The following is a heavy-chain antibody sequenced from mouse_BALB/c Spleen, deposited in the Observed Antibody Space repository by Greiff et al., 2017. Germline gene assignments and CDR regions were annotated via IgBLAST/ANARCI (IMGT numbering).Heavy chain of an antibody. D-gene: IGHD2-1*01. CDR1: GYAFTNYL. V-gene: IGHV1-54*01. CDR3: ATNGNSFDY. Sequence: VQLQQSGAELVRPGTSVKVSCKASGYAFTNYLIEWVKQRPGQGLEWIGVINPGSGGTNYNEKFKGKATLTADKSSSTAYMQLSSLTSDDSAVYFCATNGNSFDYWGQGTTLTVSS. J-gene: IGHJ2*01. CDR2: INPGSGGT.